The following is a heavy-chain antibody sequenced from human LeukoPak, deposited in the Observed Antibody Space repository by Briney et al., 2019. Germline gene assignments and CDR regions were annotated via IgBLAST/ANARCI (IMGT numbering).Heavy chain of an antibody. V-gene: IGHV3-23*01. CDR2: ISGRGGIT. Sequence: PGGSLRLSCVASEFTFSSYAMTWVRQAPGKGLEWVSAISGRGGITYYADSVRGRFTISRDNSKDTLYLQLNSLRAEDTAVYYCAKDIVRGESAYYHYYLDVWGKGTTVTVSS. CDR1: EFTFSSYA. D-gene: IGHD3-10*01. J-gene: IGHJ6*03. CDR3: AKDIVRGESAYYHYYLDV.